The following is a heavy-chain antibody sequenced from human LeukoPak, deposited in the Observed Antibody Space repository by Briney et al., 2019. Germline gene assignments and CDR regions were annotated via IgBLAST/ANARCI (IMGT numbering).Heavy chain of an antibody. CDR3: TSWGDTTAEYFQR. CDR1: GFIFSTYW. Sequence: GGSLRLSCGASGFIFSTYWMSWVRQASGKGLEWVANIKEDGSESHYVDSVKGRFTISRDNAQNSMYLQMNSLRVEDTAVYYCTSWGDTTAEYFQRWGQGALVTVSS. D-gene: IGHD2-21*02. CDR2: IKEDGSES. V-gene: IGHV3-7*01. J-gene: IGHJ1*01.